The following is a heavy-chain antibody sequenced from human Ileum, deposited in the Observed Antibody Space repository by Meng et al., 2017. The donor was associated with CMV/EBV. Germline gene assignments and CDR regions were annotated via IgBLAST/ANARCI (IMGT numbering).Heavy chain of an antibody. Sequence: QVQVQASGPGLVRPSETLSLICTVSGGSISTYCWNWIRQSAGKRLEWIGRICGTGTIQYNPSFKSRLTLSLDTSKSQFSLRLTSVTAADTAVYFCARRVREVRERSWENWLTPWGQGILVTVSS. CDR3: ARRVREVRERSWENWLTP. CDR1: GGSISTYC. D-gene: IGHD3-10*01. J-gene: IGHJ5*02. V-gene: IGHV4-4*07. CDR2: ICGTGTI.